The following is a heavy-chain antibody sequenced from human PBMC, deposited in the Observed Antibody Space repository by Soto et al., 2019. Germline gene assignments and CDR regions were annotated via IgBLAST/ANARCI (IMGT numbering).Heavy chain of an antibody. CDR3: AKALRISMIRGDNGMDV. J-gene: IGHJ6*02. CDR1: GFTFSNYA. D-gene: IGHD3-10*01. V-gene: IGHV3-23*01. CDR2: ISGSGGIT. Sequence: GGSLRLSCAASGFTFSNYAVTWVRQAPGKGLEWVSTISGSGGITYYADSVKGRFTISRDNSKNTLYLQMNSLRAEDTAVYYCAKALRISMIRGDNGMDVWGQGTTVTVSS.